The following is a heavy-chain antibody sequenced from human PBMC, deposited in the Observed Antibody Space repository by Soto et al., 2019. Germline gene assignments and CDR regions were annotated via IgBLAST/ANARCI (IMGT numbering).Heavy chain of an antibody. J-gene: IGHJ4*02. V-gene: IGHV1-18*01. Sequence: QVQLVQSGAEVKKPGASVKVSCKASGYTFTSYGISWVRQAPGQGLEWMGWVNAYNGNTNYAQKFQGGVTMTTDTSTTTSYRELRSLISDDTAVYYCVREAVSGRTGFDYWGQGTLVTVSS. D-gene: IGHD6-19*01. CDR2: VNAYNGNT. CDR1: GYTFTSYG. CDR3: VREAVSGRTGFDY.